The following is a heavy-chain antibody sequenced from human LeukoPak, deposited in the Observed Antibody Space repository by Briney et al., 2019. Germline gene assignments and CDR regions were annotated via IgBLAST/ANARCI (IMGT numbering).Heavy chain of an antibody. CDR3: ARQSGYSSSWYEEGAFDY. CDR1: GFTFSSYE. Sequence: QPGGSLRLSCAASGFTFSSYEINWVRQAPGKGLEWVSYISSSGSTIYYADSVKGRFTISRDNAKNSLYLQMNSLRAEDTAVYYCARQSGYSSSWYEEGAFDYWGQGTLVTVSS. CDR2: ISSSGSTI. J-gene: IGHJ4*02. V-gene: IGHV3-48*03. D-gene: IGHD6-13*01.